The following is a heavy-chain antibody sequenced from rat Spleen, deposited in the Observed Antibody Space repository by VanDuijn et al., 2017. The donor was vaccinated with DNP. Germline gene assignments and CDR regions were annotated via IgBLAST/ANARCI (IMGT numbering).Heavy chain of an antibody. CDR3: ATETNYYSGDVGYFDY. CDR2: ITYDGGST. V-gene: IGHV5-20*01. Sequence: EVHLVESGGGLVQPGGSLRLSCAASGFTFSDYYMAWVRQAPTKGLEWVAYITYDGGSTYYRDSVKGRFTISRDNAKNTLYLQMNSLRSDDMATYYCATETNYYSGDVGYFDYWGQGVMVTVSS. J-gene: IGHJ2*01. CDR1: GFTFSDYY. D-gene: IGHD1-1*01.